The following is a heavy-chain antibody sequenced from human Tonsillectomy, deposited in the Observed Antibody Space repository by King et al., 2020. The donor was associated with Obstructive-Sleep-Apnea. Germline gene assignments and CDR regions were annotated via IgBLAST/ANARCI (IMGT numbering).Heavy chain of an antibody. CDR3: AKDVIGTGHFDY. J-gene: IGHJ4*02. CDR1: GFTFSSYA. V-gene: IGHV3-23*04. D-gene: IGHD2/OR15-2a*01. CDR2: IRGSGGST. Sequence: VQLVESGGGLVQPGGSLRLSCAASGFTFSSYAMSWVRQAPGKGLEWVSAIRGSGGSTFYADSVKGRFTISRDNSKNTLYLQMNSLRAEDTAVYYCAKDVIGTGHFDYWGQGSLVTVSS.